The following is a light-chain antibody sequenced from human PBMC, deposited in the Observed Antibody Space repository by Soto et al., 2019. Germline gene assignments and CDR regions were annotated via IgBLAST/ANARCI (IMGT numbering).Light chain of an antibody. CDR3: QQYNSYWT. Sequence: DIQMTQSPSPLSASVGDRVTITCRASQSISSWLAWYQQKPGKAPKLLIYKASSLESGVPSRFSGSGSGTEFTLTISSLQRDDFATYYCQQYNSYWTFGQGTKVEIK. CDR2: KAS. J-gene: IGKJ1*01. CDR1: QSISSW. V-gene: IGKV1-5*03.